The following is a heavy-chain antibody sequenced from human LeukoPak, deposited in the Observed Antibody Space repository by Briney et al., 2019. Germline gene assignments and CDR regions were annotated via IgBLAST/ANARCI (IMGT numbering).Heavy chain of an antibody. J-gene: IGHJ4*02. CDR1: GGSISSYY. V-gene: IGHV4-59*01. CDR2: IYYGGST. CDR3: ARGLAYYDSSGYWDY. D-gene: IGHD3-22*01. Sequence: SETLSLTCTVSGGSISSYYWSWIRQPPGKGLEWIGYIYYGGSTNYNPSLKSRVTISVDTSKNQFSLKLSSVTAADTAVYYCARGLAYYDSSGYWDYWGQGTLVTVSS.